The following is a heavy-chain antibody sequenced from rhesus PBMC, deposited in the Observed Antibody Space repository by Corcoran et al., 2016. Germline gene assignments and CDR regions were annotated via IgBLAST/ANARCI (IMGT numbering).Heavy chain of an antibody. CDR2: SDPSDSET. J-gene: IGHJ6*01. CDR3: AKESHYGLDS. Sequence: EVQLVPSGAAVKRPGESLKISCKTSGYSFTSYWLNWVRQMPGKGLEWMGASDPSDSETRYRPSFQGQGTISADKSIGTTYLQGSSLKASDSATYYCAKESHYGLDSWGQGVVVTVSS. CDR1: GYSFTSYW. V-gene: IGHV5-2*01.